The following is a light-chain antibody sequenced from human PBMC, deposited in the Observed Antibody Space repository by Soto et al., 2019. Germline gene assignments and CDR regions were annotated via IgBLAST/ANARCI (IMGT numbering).Light chain of an antibody. CDR2: DAS. Sequence: DIHMTQSPSSLSLSFGDRVTITVLTSQNINAWLAWYQQRPGQAPKLLIYDASTVQSGVPSRFSGSGSATEFTLTISSLQPDDFATYYCHQYYANSRTFGQGTKVDIK. V-gene: IGKV1-5*01. CDR3: HQYYANSRT. CDR1: QNINAW. J-gene: IGKJ1*01.